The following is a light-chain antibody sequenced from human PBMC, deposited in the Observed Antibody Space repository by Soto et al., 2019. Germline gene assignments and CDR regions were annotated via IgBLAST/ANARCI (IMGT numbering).Light chain of an antibody. Sequence: QSVLTQPPSASGTPGQRVTISCSGSSSNIGSNTVNWYQQLPGTAPKLLIYSNNERPSGVPDRFSGSKSGTSASLAISGLQSEDEADYYCATWDDSLPAAFGGGTKLTVL. CDR2: SNN. CDR1: SSNIGSNT. CDR3: ATWDDSLPAA. V-gene: IGLV1-44*01. J-gene: IGLJ2*01.